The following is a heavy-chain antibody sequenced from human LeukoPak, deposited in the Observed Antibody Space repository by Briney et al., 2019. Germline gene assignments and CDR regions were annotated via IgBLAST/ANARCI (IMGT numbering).Heavy chain of an antibody. D-gene: IGHD6-19*01. Sequence: GGSLRLSCAASGFTFNSYEMNWVRQAPRQGLEWVSYISSSGNTIYYADSVKDRCTISRDNAKNSLYLQMNSLRTEDTAVYYCARDRYSSGWGNFDYWGQGTLVTVSS. CDR2: ISSSGNTI. CDR3: ARDRYSSGWGNFDY. V-gene: IGHV3-48*03. J-gene: IGHJ4*02. CDR1: GFTFNSYE.